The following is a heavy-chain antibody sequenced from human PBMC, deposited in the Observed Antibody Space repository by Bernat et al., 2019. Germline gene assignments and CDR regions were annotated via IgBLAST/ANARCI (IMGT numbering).Heavy chain of an antibody. CDR2: IYHSGST. CDR1: GGSISSSNW. V-gene: IGHV4-4*02. J-gene: IGHJ2*01. Sequence: QVQLQESGPGLVKPSGTLSLTGAVSGGSISSSNWWSWVRQRPGEGLEWIGEIYHSGSTNYNPSLKSRVTISVDKSKHQFSLQLSSVPAADTAVYYCARWCMLSPYCSYFDLWGRGTLVTVS. CDR3: ARWCMLSPYCSYFDL. D-gene: IGHD2-8*02.